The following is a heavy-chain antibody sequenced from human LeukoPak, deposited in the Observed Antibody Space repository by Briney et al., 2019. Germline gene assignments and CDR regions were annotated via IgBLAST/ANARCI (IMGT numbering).Heavy chain of an antibody. CDR1: GFTLSSYW. D-gene: IGHD6-25*01. CDR2: INSDGSST. Sequence: GGSLRLSCAASGFTLSSYWMHWVRQAPGEGLVWVSRINSDGSSTSYADSVKGRFTIYRDNAKNTLYLQMNSLTAGDTAMYHCARAGEQRPIDYWGQGTLVTVSP. V-gene: IGHV3-74*01. J-gene: IGHJ4*02. CDR3: ARAGEQRPIDY.